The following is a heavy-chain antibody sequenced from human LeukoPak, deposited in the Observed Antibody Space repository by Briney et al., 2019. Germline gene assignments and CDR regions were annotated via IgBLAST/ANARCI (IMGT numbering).Heavy chain of an antibody. CDR3: ASGGDSPYYYYGMDV. Sequence: GGSLRLSCAASGFTFSDYYMSWIRQAPGKGLEWVSYISSSGSTIYYADSVKGRFNISRDNAKNSLYLQMNSLRAEDTAVYYCASGGDSPYYYYGMDVWGQGTTVTVSS. CDR1: GFTFSDYY. CDR2: ISSSGSTI. V-gene: IGHV3-11*01. J-gene: IGHJ6*02. D-gene: IGHD2-21*02.